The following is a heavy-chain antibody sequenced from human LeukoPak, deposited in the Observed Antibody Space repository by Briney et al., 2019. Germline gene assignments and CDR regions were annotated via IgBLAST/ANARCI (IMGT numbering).Heavy chain of an antibody. CDR2: ISSSSSYI. Sequence: GGSLRLSCAASGFTFSSYSMNWVRQAPGKGLEWVSSISSSSSYIYYADSVKGRFTISRDNTKNSLYLQMNSLRAEDTAVYYCARGPKLAPYIVVVPAATPFDPWGQGTLVTVSS. CDR1: GFTFSSYS. J-gene: IGHJ5*02. CDR3: ARGPKLAPYIVVVPAATPFDP. D-gene: IGHD2-2*01. V-gene: IGHV3-21*01.